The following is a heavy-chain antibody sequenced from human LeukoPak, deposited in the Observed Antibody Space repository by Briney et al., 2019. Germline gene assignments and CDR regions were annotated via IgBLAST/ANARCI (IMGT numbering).Heavy chain of an antibody. CDR1: GYTFTSYY. Sequence: ASVKVSCKASGYTFTSYYMHWVRQAPGQGLEWMGIINPSGGSTSYARKFQGRVTMTRDTSTSTVYMELSSLRSEDTAVYYCARWVHYYGSGSSNWFDPWGQGTLVTVSS. J-gene: IGHJ5*02. CDR3: ARWVHYYGSGSSNWFDP. CDR2: INPSGGST. V-gene: IGHV1-46*01. D-gene: IGHD3-10*01.